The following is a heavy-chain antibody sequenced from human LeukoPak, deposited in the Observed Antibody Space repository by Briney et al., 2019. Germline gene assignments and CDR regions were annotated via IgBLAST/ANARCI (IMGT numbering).Heavy chain of an antibody. D-gene: IGHD6-19*01. CDR1: GGSISSGSYY. CDR2: IYTSGST. J-gene: IGHJ4*02. CDR3: AREYTLYRSGWFLDY. V-gene: IGHV4-61*02. Sequence: PSETLSLTCTVSGGSISSGSYYWSWIRQPAGKGLEWIGRIYTSGSTNYNPSLKSRVTISVDTSKNQFSLNLSSVTAADTAVYYCAREYTLYRSGWFLDYWGQGTVVTVSS.